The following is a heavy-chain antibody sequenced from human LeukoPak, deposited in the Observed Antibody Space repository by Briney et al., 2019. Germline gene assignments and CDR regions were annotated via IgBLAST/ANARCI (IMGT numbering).Heavy chain of an antibody. CDR3: ARLSSGWYGPNWLAP. D-gene: IGHD6-19*01. CDR2: IYHCGST. J-gene: IGHJ5*02. Sequence: SETLSLTCALSGYSLSSGYYWGWTRQPPGKGLEWIGRIYHCGSTYYNPSLRSRLTTPVGTSKNQFSLKLSSVTAADAPVYYCARLSSGWYGPNWLAPWGQGTLVTVSS. CDR1: GYSLSSGYY. V-gene: IGHV4-38-2*01.